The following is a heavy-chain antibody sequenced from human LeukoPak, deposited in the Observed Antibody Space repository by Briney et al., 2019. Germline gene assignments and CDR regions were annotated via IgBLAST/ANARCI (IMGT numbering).Heavy chain of an antibody. CDR3: AKDQREYQLRNGDPGGWI. CDR1: GFTFSSYA. J-gene: IGHJ4*02. Sequence: GGSLRLSCAASGFTFSSYAMSWVRQAPGKGLEWVSAISGSGGSTYYADSVKGRFTISRDNSKNTLYLQMNSLRAEDTAVYYCAKDQREYQLRNGDPGGWIWGQGTLVTVSS. D-gene: IGHD2-2*01. CDR2: ISGSGGST. V-gene: IGHV3-23*01.